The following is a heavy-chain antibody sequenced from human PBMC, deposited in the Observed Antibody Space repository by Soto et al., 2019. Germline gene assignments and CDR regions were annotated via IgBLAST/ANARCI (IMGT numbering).Heavy chain of an antibody. CDR2: IYPGDSDT. CDR3: ARRGQVSYYNGMDV. V-gene: IGHV5-51*01. D-gene: IGHD3-10*01. CDR1: GYSFITYW. J-gene: IGHJ6*01. Sequence: GESLKISCKGSGYSFITYWIAWVRQTPGKGLEWMGIIYPGDSDTRYSPSFQGQVTMSADKSSSTAYLRWSSPKASDTAMYYCARRGQVSYYNGMDVWGQGTTVTVSS.